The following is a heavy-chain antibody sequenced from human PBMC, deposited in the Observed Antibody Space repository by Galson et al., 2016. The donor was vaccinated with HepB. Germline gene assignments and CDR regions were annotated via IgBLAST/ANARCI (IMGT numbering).Heavy chain of an antibody. Sequence: SLRLSCAASGFTFSGYNMNWVRQAPGKGLEWVSSISSGSNNTYYAESVKGRFTISRDNAKTSLYLQMNSLRVEDTAVYYCARDHGLDYWGQGTLVTVSS. CDR2: ISSGSNNT. CDR3: ARDHGLDY. CDR1: GFTFSGYN. V-gene: IGHV3-21*01. J-gene: IGHJ4*02.